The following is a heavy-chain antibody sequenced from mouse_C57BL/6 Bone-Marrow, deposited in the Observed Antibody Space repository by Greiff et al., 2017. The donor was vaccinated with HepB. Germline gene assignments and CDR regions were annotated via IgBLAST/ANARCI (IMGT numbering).Heavy chain of an antibody. CDR2: ISSGGSYT. CDR3: ARRIYPP. CDR1: RFTFSSYG. J-gene: IGHJ3*01. Sequence: EVMLVESGGDLVKPGGSLKLSCAASRFTFSSYGMSWVRQTPDKRLEWVATISSGGSYTYYPDSVKGRFTISRDNAKNTLYLQMSSLKSEDTAMYYCARRIYPPWGQGTLVTVSA. V-gene: IGHV5-6*02. D-gene: IGHD2-1*01.